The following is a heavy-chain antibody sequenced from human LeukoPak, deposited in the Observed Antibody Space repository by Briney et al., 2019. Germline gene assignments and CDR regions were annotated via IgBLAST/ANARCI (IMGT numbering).Heavy chain of an antibody. D-gene: IGHD1-26*01. CDR2: IYYIGST. Sequence: SETLSLNCTVSGGSISSDYWSWIRQPPGKGLEWIGYIYYIGSTNYNPSLKSRITISVDTSKSHFSLKLSSVTAADTAVYYCARVVGATGSSDYWGQGTLVTVSS. CDR3: ARVVGATGSSDY. J-gene: IGHJ4*02. V-gene: IGHV4-59*01. CDR1: GGSISSDY.